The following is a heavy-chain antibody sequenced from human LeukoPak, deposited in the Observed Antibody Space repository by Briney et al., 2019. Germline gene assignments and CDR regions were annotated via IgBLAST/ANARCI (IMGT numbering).Heavy chain of an antibody. Sequence: SGPTLVNPTQTLTLTCTFSGFSLSTSGMCVSWIRQPPGKALEWLARIDWDDDKYYSTSLKTRLTISKDTSKNQVVLTMTNMDPVDTATYYCARTTRRYSGSYDFDYWGQGTLVTVSS. J-gene: IGHJ4*02. CDR2: IDWDDDK. V-gene: IGHV2-70*11. CDR3: ARTTRRYSGSYDFDY. CDR1: GFSLSTSGMC. D-gene: IGHD1-26*01.